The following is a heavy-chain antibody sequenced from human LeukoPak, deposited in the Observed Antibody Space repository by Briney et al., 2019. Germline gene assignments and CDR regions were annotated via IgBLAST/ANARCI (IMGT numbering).Heavy chain of an antibody. CDR3: ATLKDGAFDI. Sequence: PGGSLRLSCAASGFTFSSYWMSWVRQAPGKGLDWVSVIYSGGSTYYADSVKGRFTVSRDNSKYTLYLQMNSLRAEDTAVYYCATLKDGAFDIWGQGTMVTVSS. D-gene: IGHD3-16*02. CDR2: IYSGGST. V-gene: IGHV3-53*01. CDR1: GFTFSSYW. J-gene: IGHJ3*02.